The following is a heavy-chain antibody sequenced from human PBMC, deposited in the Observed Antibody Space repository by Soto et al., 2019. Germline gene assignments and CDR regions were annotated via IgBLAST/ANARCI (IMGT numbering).Heavy chain of an antibody. CDR2: INSDGSST. V-gene: IGHV3-74*01. D-gene: IGHD5-18*01. Sequence: GGSLRLSCAASGFTFSSYWMHWVRQAPGKGLVWVSRINSDGSSTNYADSVKGRFTISRDNAKNSMYLQMNSLGVEDTAVYYCATDWGYSYGHAFDSWGQGTLVTVSS. CDR1: GFTFSSYW. CDR3: ATDWGYSYGHAFDS. J-gene: IGHJ4*02.